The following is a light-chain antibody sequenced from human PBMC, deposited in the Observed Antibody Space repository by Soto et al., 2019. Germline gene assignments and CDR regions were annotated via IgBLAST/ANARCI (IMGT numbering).Light chain of an antibody. J-gene: IGKJ2*01. Sequence: DIQMTQSPSSLSASVGDRVTITCRASQSISSYLNWYQQKPGKAPKLLIYAASSLQSGVPSRFSGSGSGTDFALTISSLQPEDFATYYCQQSYSTPGYTFGQGTQLEIK. V-gene: IGKV1-39*01. CDR3: QQSYSTPGYT. CDR1: QSISSY. CDR2: AAS.